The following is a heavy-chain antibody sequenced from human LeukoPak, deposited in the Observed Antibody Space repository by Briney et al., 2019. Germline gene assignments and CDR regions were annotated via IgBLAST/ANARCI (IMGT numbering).Heavy chain of an antibody. CDR2: INHSGST. Sequence: SETLSLTCAVYGGSFSGYYWSWIRQPPGKGLEWIGEINHSGSTNYNPSLKSRVTISVDTSKNQFSLKLSSVTPEDTAVYYCARDRGRFLDYWGQGTLVTVSS. V-gene: IGHV4-34*01. J-gene: IGHJ4*02. CDR1: GGSFSGYY. D-gene: IGHD2-21*01. CDR3: ARDRGRFLDY.